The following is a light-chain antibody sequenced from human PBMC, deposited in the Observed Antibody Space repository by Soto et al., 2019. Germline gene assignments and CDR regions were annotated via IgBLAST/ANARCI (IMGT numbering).Light chain of an antibody. CDR3: QQYNSDST. CDR1: QSISIW. Sequence: IQMTQSPSTLSASVGDRVTITCRASQSISIWLAWYQQKPGGAPKLLIQKASSLESEVPSRFSGSGSGTEFTLTINSLQPDDSATYYCQQYNSDSTFGQGTKVEIK. V-gene: IGKV1-5*03. J-gene: IGKJ1*01. CDR2: KAS.